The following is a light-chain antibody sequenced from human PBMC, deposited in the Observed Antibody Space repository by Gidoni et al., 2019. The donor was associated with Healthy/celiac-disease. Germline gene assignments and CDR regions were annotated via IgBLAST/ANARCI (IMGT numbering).Light chain of an antibody. CDR3: QQSYSTPRT. CDR1: QSISIY. V-gene: IGKV1-39*01. J-gene: IGKJ1*01. Sequence: DIQMTQSPSSLSASVGDRVTITCRASQSISIYLNWYQQRPGKAPKLLIYAASSLQSGVPSRFSGSGSGTDFTFTIRSLQPEDFATYYCQQSYSTPRTFGQGTKVEIK. CDR2: AAS.